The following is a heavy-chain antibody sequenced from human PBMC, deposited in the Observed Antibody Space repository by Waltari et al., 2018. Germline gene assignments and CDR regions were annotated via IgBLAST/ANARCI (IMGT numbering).Heavy chain of an antibody. CDR2: FSPNNGDN. Sequence: QVQLAQSGAEEKKPGASVTVSCKASGYTFTGYYIHWVRQAPGQGLEWMGWFSPNNGDNKYAQKFQRRVTRTRDTSINTAYMELSSLTSDDTAVYYCARDGPGAGNDDFDYWGQGTLVSVSS. CDR3: ARDGPGAGNDDFDY. V-gene: IGHV1-2*02. J-gene: IGHJ4*02. CDR1: GYTFTGYY. D-gene: IGHD3-10*01.